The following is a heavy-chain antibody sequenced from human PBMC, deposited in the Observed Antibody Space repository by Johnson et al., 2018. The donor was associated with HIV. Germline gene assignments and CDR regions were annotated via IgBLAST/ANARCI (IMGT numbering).Heavy chain of an antibody. CDR1: GFTFSNYA. CDR3: ARDPFTQALDAFDI. Sequence: QEQLLESGGGVVQPGRSLRLSCAASGFTFSNYAMHWVRQAPGKGLEWVAVISYAGSNKYYADSVKGRFTISRDNSENTLYLQMNSLRPDDTAVYYCARDPFTQALDAFDIWGQGTMVTVSS. CDR2: ISYAGSNK. V-gene: IGHV3-30*04. J-gene: IGHJ3*02.